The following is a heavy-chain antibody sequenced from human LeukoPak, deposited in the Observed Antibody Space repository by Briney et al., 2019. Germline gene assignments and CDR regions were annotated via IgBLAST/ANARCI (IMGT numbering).Heavy chain of an antibody. V-gene: IGHV4-59*01. J-gene: IGHJ4*02. CDR2: MYDSGST. Sequence: SETLSLTCTVSGASISSYYWSWIRQPPGKGLEWIGYMYDSGSTNYNPSLKSRLTISADTSKNQFSLKLTSVTAADTAVYYCARDRRGSGRIDYWGQGTLVTVSS. D-gene: IGHD3-10*01. CDR1: GASISSYY. CDR3: ARDRRGSGRIDY.